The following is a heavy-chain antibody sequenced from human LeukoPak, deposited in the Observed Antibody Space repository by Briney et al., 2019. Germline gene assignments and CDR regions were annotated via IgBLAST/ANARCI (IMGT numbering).Heavy chain of an antibody. V-gene: IGHV1-18*01. J-gene: IGHJ6*03. CDR2: INPYNGNT. CDR3: AREATYYDILTGYSNYYYMDV. D-gene: IGHD3-9*01. Sequence: GASVKVSCKASGYTFSNYGISLVRQAPGQGLEWMGWINPYNGNTNYPQKLQGRVTMTTDTSTSTAYMELRRLRSDDTAVYYCAREATYYDILTGYSNYYYMDVWGKGTTVTVSS. CDR1: GYTFSNYG.